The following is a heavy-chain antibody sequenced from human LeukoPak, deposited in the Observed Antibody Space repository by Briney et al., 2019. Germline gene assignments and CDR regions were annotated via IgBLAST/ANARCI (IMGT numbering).Heavy chain of an antibody. CDR3: AKDFRAYGGNSPEFDY. V-gene: IGHV3-53*01. CDR2: IYSCGST. D-gene: IGHD4-23*01. J-gene: IGHJ4*02. Sequence: GGSLRLSCAASGFTVSSNYMSWVRQAPGKGLEWVSVIYSCGSTYYADSVKGRFTISRDNSKNTLYLQMNSLRAEDTAVYYCAKDFRAYGGNSPEFDYWGQGTLVTVSS. CDR1: GFTVSSNY.